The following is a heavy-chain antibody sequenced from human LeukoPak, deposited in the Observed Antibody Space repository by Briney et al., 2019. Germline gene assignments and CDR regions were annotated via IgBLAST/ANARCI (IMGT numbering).Heavy chain of an antibody. V-gene: IGHV3-23*01. CDR3: AKDHGSGSYGRFDP. Sequence: GGSLRLSCVASGFTFSSHGMNWVRQAPGKGLEWVSGIIPSGHTTYYADSVRGRFTISRDNSRNTVYLQMNSLRAEDTAVYYCAKDHGSGSYGRFDPWGQGTLVTVSS. J-gene: IGHJ5*02. CDR1: GFTFSSHG. D-gene: IGHD3-10*01. CDR2: IIPSGHTT.